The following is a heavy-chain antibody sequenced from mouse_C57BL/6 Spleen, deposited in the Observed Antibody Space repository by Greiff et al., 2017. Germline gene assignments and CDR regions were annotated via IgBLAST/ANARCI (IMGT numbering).Heavy chain of an antibody. V-gene: IGHV1-72*01. J-gene: IGHJ2*01. CDR3: ARRGDGYYDFDY. CDR1: GYTFTSYW. Sequence: VKLQESGAELVKPGASVKLSCKASGYTFTSYWMHWVKQRPGRGLEWIGRIDPNSGGTKYNEKFKSKATLTVDKPSSTAYMQLSSLTSEDSAVYYCARRGDGYYDFDYWGQGTTLTVSS. D-gene: IGHD2-3*01. CDR2: IDPNSGGT.